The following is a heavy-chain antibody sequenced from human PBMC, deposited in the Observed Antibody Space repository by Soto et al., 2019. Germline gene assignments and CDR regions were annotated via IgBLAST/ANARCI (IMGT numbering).Heavy chain of an antibody. CDR2: INHSGST. Sequence: PSETLSLTCAVSGGSISSSNWWSWVRQPPGKGLEWIGEINHSGSTNYNPSLKSRVTISVDTSKNQFSLKLSSVTAADTAVYYCMKYSSSWRRDYGMDVWGQGTTVTVSS. CDR3: MKYSSSWRRDYGMDV. D-gene: IGHD6-13*01. CDR1: GGSISSSNW. V-gene: IGHV4-4*02. J-gene: IGHJ6*02.